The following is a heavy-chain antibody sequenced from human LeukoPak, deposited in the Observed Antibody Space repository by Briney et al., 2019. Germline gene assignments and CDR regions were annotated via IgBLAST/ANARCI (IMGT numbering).Heavy chain of an antibody. Sequence: PGRSLRLSCAASGFTFSSYAMHWVRQAPGKGLEWVAVISYDGSNKYYADSVKGRFTISRDNSKNTLYLQMNSLRAEDTAVYYCARARRSGGITLLRGVKDRGWFDPWGQGTLVTVSS. J-gene: IGHJ5*02. CDR2: ISYDGSNK. D-gene: IGHD3-10*01. CDR1: GFTFSSYA. CDR3: ARARRSGGITLLRGVKDRGWFDP. V-gene: IGHV3-30*04.